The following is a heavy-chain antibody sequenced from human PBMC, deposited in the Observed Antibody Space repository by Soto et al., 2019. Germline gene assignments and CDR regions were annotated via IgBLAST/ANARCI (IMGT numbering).Heavy chain of an antibody. CDR3: ARGDATKIVVTTYYAMDV. Sequence: SVKVSCKASGGSLSNYGISWVRQAPGQGLEWMGGIIPVFGTANYAQKFQGRVTITADESTSIVYMDVTSLRSEDTAVYYCARGDATKIVVTTYYAMDVWGQGTTDTVSS. J-gene: IGHJ6*02. CDR2: IIPVFGTA. V-gene: IGHV1-69*13. CDR1: GGSLSNYG. D-gene: IGHD3-9*01.